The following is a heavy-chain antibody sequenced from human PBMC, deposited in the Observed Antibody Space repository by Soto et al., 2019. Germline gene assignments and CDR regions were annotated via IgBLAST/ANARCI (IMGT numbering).Heavy chain of an antibody. CDR2: ISSNGGST. Sequence: EVQLVESGGGLVQPGGSLRLSCSASGFTFSSYAMHWVRQAPGKGLEYVSAISSNGGSTYYADSVKGRFTISRDNSKNTLYLQMGSLRAEDTAVYYCVKAGGHYYDSSGYYYYWGQGTLVTVSS. CDR3: VKAGGHYYDSSGYYYY. CDR1: GFTFSSYA. V-gene: IGHV3-64D*06. D-gene: IGHD3-22*01. J-gene: IGHJ4*02.